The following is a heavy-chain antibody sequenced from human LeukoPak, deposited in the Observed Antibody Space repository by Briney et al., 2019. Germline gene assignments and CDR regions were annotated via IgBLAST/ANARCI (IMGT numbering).Heavy chain of an antibody. Sequence: ASVKVSCKAPGYTFTSYDINWVRQATGQGLEWMGWMNPNSGNTGYAQKSQGRVTMTRNTSISTAYMELSSLRSEDTAVYYCARGRLAYDFWSGYYWGDNSLLNWFDPWGQGTLVTVSS. V-gene: IGHV1-8*01. D-gene: IGHD3-3*01. CDR3: ARGRLAYDFWSGYYWGDNSLLNWFDP. J-gene: IGHJ5*02. CDR1: GYTFTSYD. CDR2: MNPNSGNT.